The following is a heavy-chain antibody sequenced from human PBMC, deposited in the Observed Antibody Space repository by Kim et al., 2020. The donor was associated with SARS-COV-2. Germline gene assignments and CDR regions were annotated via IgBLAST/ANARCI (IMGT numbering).Heavy chain of an antibody. Sequence: DSVKGRFTISRDNSKNTLYLQMNSLRAEDSAVYYCARDRIIVGASREFGYWGQGTLVTVSS. V-gene: IGHV3-30*07. J-gene: IGHJ4*02. CDR3: ARDRIIVGASREFGY. D-gene: IGHD1-26*01.